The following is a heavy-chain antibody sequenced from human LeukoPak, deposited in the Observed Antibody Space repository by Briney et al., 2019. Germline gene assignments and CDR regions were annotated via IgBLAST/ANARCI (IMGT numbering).Heavy chain of an antibody. D-gene: IGHD3-10*01. J-gene: IGHJ4*02. V-gene: IGHV3-33*06. CDR3: AKDGPPHTMVRGVIRYYFDY. CDR1: GFTFSTYG. Sequence: PGGSPRLSXAASGFTFSTYGMHWVRQAPGKGLEWVAVIWYDESNKYYADSVKGRFTISRDNSKNTLYLQMNSLRAEDTAVYYCAKDGPPHTMVRGVIRYYFDYWGQGTLVTVSS. CDR2: IWYDESNK.